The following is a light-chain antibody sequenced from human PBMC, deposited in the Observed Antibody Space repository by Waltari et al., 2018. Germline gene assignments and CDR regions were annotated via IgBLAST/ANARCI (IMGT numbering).Light chain of an antibody. J-gene: IGKJ2*01. Sequence: AIRMTQSPSSLSASTGDRVTIPCRASQGIRSYLAWYQQKPGKAPKLLIYAASTLQSGVPSRFSGSGSGTDFTLTISCLQSEDFATYYCQQYYSYPYTFGQGTKLEIK. CDR1: QGIRSY. CDR2: AAS. V-gene: IGKV1-8*01. CDR3: QQYYSYPYT.